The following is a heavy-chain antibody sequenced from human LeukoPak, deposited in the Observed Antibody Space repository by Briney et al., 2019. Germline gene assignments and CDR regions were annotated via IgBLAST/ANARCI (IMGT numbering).Heavy chain of an antibody. J-gene: IGHJ4*02. D-gene: IGHD4-17*01. V-gene: IGHV3-30*02. CDR3: ARDPGYGDYAFDY. CDR1: GFIFSNYG. Sequence: PGGSLRLSCAASGFIFSNYGMHWVRQAPGKGLEWVALIRYDGSNKYYADSVKGRFTISRDNSKNTLYPQMNSLRADDTAVYYCARDPGYGDYAFDYWGQGTLVTVSS. CDR2: IRYDGSNK.